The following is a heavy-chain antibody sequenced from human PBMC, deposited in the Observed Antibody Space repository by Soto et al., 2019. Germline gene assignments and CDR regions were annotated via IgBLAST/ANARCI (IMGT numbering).Heavy chain of an antibody. D-gene: IGHD6-13*01. CDR1: RYIFTRYW. J-gene: IGHJ4*03. V-gene: IGHV5-51*01. CDR3: VRAAPRGGSYASGLDA. CDR2: IYPCDLDT. Sequence: PGAAQTVTCERSRYIFTRYWLGWVRQMPGKGLEWVGIIYPCDLDTRYIPSFRGQVTISADRSTSTAYLQWKSLKASDTAIYYCVRAAPRGGSYASGLDAWCPGPLDTV.